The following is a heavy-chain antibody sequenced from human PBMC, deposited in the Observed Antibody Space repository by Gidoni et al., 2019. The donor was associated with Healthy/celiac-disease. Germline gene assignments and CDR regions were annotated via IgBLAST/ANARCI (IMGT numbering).Heavy chain of an antibody. D-gene: IGHD3-22*01. Sequence: QVQLQESGPGLVKPSETLSLTCTVSGGSISSYYWSWIRQPPGKGLEWIGYIYYSGSTNYNPSLKSRVTISVDTSKNQFSLKLSSVTAADTAVYYCARVDYDCSGCFDYWGQGTLVTVSS. CDR1: GGSISSYY. J-gene: IGHJ4*02. V-gene: IGHV4-59*01. CDR2: IYYSGST. CDR3: ARVDYDCSGCFDY.